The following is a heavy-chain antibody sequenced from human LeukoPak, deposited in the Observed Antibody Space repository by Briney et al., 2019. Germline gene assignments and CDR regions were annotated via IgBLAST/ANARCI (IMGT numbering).Heavy chain of an antibody. V-gene: IGHV3-9*01. D-gene: IGHD6-13*01. CDR2: ISYNSGSI. CDR3: AKVPLGSSSWYYFDY. Sequence: GGSLRLSCAASGFTFDDYAMHWIRQAPGKGLEWVSGISYNSGSIVYADSVKGRFTISRDNAKNSLYLQMSSLRAEDTALYYCAKVPLGSSSWYYFDYWGQGTLVTVSS. J-gene: IGHJ4*02. CDR1: GFTFDDYA.